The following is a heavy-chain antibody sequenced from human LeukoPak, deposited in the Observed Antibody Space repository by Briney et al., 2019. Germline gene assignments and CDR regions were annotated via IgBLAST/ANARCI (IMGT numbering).Heavy chain of an antibody. V-gene: IGHV3-30*02. J-gene: IGHJ3*02. D-gene: IGHD3-10*01. Sequence: GGSLRLSCAASGFTFSSYGMHWVRQAPGKGLEWVAFIRYDGSNKYYADSVKGRFTISRDNSKNTLYLQMNSLRADDTAVYYCAKEAYYGSGSYYNGLGAFDIWGQGTMVTVSS. CDR1: GFTFSSYG. CDR3: AKEAYYGSGSYYNGLGAFDI. CDR2: IRYDGSNK.